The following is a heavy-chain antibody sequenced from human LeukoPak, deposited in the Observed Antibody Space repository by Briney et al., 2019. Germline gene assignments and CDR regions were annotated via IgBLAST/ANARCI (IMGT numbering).Heavy chain of an antibody. V-gene: IGHV3-21*01. Sequence: PGGSLRLSCAASGFTFSSYSMNWVRQAPGKGLEWVSSISSSSSYIYYADSVKGRFTISRDNAKNSLYLQMNSLRAEDTAVYYCARETPTVVRGGDAFDIWAKGQWSPSLQ. CDR1: GFTFSSYS. J-gene: IGHJ3*02. CDR2: ISSSSSYI. CDR3: ARETPTVVRGGDAFDI. D-gene: IGHD3-10*01.